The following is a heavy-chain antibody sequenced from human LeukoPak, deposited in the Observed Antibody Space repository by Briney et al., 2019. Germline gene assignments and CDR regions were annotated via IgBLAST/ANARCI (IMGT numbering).Heavy chain of an antibody. Sequence: GGSLRLSCAASGFIFDDYGMHWVRQAPGKGLEWVSRMNRDGGGTSYADSVKGRFTISRDNGKNTLYLQMDTLRAEDTGVYYCERGTRVGRECYFDLWGRGTLVTVAS. V-gene: IGHV3-43D*03. D-gene: IGHD4-23*01. J-gene: IGHJ2*01. CDR3: ERGTRVGRECYFDL. CDR1: GFIFDDYG. CDR2: MNRDGGGT.